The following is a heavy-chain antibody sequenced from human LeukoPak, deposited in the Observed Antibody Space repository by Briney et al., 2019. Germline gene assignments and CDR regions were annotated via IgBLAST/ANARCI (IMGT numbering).Heavy chain of an antibody. CDR2: LYWDDDK. CDR1: GFSLSTSGVG. V-gene: IGHV2-5*02. Sequence: SGPTLVKPTQTLTLTCTFSGFSLSTSGVGVGWIRQPPGKALEWLSLLYWDDDKRYSPSLKSRLHITKDTLKNQVVLTMTNMDPVDTATYYCARGRFGELYLDYWGQGTLVTVSS. CDR3: ARGRFGELYLDY. J-gene: IGHJ4*02. D-gene: IGHD3-10*01.